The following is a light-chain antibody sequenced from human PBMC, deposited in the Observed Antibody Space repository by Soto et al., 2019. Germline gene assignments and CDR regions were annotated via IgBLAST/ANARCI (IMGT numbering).Light chain of an antibody. CDR3: QQYTNAPRT. CDR1: QSINNYF. Sequence: EIVLTQSPGTLSLSPGETATLSCRAGQSINNYFLAWHQQRPGQAPRLLIFRASQRASGIPDRFRGSGSGTDFTLTITRLEPEDFAVYYCQQYTNAPRTFGQGTKVDIK. J-gene: IGKJ1*01. V-gene: IGKV3-20*01. CDR2: RAS.